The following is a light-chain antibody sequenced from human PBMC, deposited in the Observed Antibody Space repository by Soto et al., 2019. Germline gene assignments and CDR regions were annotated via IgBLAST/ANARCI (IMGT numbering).Light chain of an antibody. CDR1: QSISSW. CDR2: DAS. V-gene: IGKV1-5*01. J-gene: IGKJ4*01. CDR3: QQYNSYSPLT. Sequence: DIPMTQFPSPLSAFVGDEATFPCRASQSISSWLAWYQQKPGKAPKLLIYDASSLESGVPSRFSGSGSGTEFTLTISSLQPDDFATYYCQQYNSYSPLTFGGGTKVDIK.